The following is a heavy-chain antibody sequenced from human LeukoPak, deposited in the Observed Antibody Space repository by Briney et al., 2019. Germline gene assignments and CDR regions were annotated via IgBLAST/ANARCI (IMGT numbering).Heavy chain of an antibody. D-gene: IGHD2-21*01. CDR1: AFTLSGYW. CDR2: MNSDGTTT. V-gene: IGHV3-74*01. Sequence: GGSLRPAYAAAAFTLSGYWMHWVRQAPGDGLVWVSRMNSDGTTTTYTDSVRGRFTISRDNAKNTLYLQMNSLRADDTAVYYCARYVVASACFDSWGQGTLVTVSS. J-gene: IGHJ4*02. CDR3: ARYVVASACFDS.